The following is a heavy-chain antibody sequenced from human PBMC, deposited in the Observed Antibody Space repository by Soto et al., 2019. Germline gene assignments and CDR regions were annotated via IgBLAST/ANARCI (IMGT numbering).Heavy chain of an antibody. Sequence: SETLSLTCSVSGGSLNNFYWNWIRQTAGKGLEWIGRIHASGNTNYNPSLKSRATLSVDTSKDQFSLKVRSVTAADTAVYYCARSSHKESWFDPWGQGTLVTVSS. D-gene: IGHD6-19*01. CDR1: GGSLNNFY. J-gene: IGHJ5*02. V-gene: IGHV4-4*07. CDR2: IHASGNT. CDR3: ARSSHKESWFDP.